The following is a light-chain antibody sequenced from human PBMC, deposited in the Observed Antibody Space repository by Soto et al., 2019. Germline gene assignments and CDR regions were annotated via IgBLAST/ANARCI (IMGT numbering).Light chain of an antibody. Sequence: DIQMTQSPASLSASVGDRVTITCRASQPISSYLNWYQQKAGAAPKLLIYSASTLQSGVPSRFSGSGFGTDYTLTITSLQPADFPVYYCQQTFRTPHTFGQGTKLDIK. CDR1: QPISSY. V-gene: IGKV1-39*01. CDR2: SAS. J-gene: IGKJ2*01. CDR3: QQTFRTPHT.